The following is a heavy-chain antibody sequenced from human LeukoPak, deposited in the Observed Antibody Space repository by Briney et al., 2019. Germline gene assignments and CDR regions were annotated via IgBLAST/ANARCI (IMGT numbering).Heavy chain of an antibody. D-gene: IGHD1-14*01. J-gene: IGHJ4*02. CDR3: ASVSSHFGNYFDY. Sequence: SETLSLTCAVYGGSFSGYYWSWIRQPPGKGLEWIGEINHSGSTNYNPSLKSRVTISVDTSKNQFSLKLSSVTAADTAVYYCASVSSHFGNYFDYWGQGTLVTVSS. CDR1: GGSFSGYY. CDR2: INHSGST. V-gene: IGHV4-34*01.